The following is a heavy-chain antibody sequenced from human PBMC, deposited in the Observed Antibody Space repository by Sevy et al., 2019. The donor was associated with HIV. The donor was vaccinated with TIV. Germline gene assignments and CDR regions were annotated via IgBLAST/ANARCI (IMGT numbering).Heavy chain of an antibody. CDR2: ISGSGGST. CDR3: AKPRIAAAVIPNWFDP. J-gene: IGHJ5*02. V-gene: IGHV3-23*01. Sequence: GGSLRLSCAASGFTFSSYAMSWVRQAPGKGLEWVSAISGSGGSTYYADSVKGRFTISRDNSKNTLYLQMNSLRAEDTAVYYCAKPRIAAAVIPNWFDPWGQGTLVTVSS. D-gene: IGHD6-13*01. CDR1: GFTFSSYA.